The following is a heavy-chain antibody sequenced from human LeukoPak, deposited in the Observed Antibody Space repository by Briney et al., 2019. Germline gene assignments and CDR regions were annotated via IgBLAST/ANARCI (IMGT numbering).Heavy chain of an antibody. Sequence: GGSLRLSCAASGFTFSSYSMNWVRQAPGKGLEWVSYISSSSSTIYYADSVKGRFTISRDNAKNSLYLQMNSLRDEDTAVYYCAREVSYYYDSSGYNNYFDYWGQGTLVTVSS. V-gene: IGHV3-48*02. CDR1: GFTFSSYS. CDR3: AREVSYYYDSSGYNNYFDY. CDR2: ISSSSSTI. J-gene: IGHJ4*02. D-gene: IGHD3-22*01.